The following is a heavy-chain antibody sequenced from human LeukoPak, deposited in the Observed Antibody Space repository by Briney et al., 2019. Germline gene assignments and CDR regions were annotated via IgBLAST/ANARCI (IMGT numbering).Heavy chain of an antibody. Sequence: SETLSLTCTVYGGSLSNYFWSWIRQAPGKGLEWIGEIKPGGITNYNPSLKSRVTISVDTSKNQFSLKLSSVTAADTAVYYCARGNSRDGLKYWGQGALVTVSS. CDR1: GGSLSNYF. D-gene: IGHD5-24*01. CDR3: ARGNSRDGLKY. CDR2: IKPGGIT. J-gene: IGHJ4*02. V-gene: IGHV4-34*01.